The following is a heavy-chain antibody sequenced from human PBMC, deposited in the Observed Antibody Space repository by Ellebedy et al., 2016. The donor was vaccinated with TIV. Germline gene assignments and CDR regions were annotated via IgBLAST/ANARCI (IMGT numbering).Heavy chain of an antibody. V-gene: IGHV1-69*06. CDR2: IIPIFGTA. D-gene: IGHD5-18*01. CDR1: GGTFSSYA. CDR3: ARDLDTAMVTGDY. J-gene: IGHJ4*02. Sequence: ASVKVSCKASGGTFSSYAISWVRQAPGQGLEWMGGIIPIFGTANYAQKFQGRVTITADKSTSTAYMELSSLRSEDTAVYYCARDLDTAMVTGDYWGQGTLVTVSS.